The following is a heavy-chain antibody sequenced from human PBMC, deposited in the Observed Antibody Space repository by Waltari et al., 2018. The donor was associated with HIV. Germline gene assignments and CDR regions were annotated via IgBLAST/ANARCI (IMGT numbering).Heavy chain of an antibody. V-gene: IGHV3-23*01. J-gene: IGHJ4*02. Sequence: EVRLLESGGHLIQPGGSLRLSCAASGFPFDTYAMNWVRPAPGKGLGVAGAISGSGEIAYSADSVEGRFSTSRDNSKNTLFLHMTSLGAEDTALYYCAKDLGDYVWGMFTGAHFDSWGQGTLVTVSS. D-gene: IGHD3-10*02. CDR1: GFPFDTYA. CDR3: AKDLGDYVWGMFTGAHFDS. CDR2: ISGSGEIA.